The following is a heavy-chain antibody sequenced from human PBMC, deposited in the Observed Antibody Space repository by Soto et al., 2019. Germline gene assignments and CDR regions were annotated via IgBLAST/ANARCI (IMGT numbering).Heavy chain of an antibody. V-gene: IGHV4-30-2*01. Sequence: QLQLQESGSGLVKPSQTLSLTCAVSGGSISSGGYSWSWIRQPPGKGLEWIGYIYHSGSTYYNPSLQGRVTISVDRSKNQFSLKLSSVTAADTAVYYCASRHGHYYYGMDVWGQGTTVTVSS. CDR2: IYHSGST. CDR3: ASRHGHYYYGMDV. CDR1: GGSISSGGYS. J-gene: IGHJ6*02.